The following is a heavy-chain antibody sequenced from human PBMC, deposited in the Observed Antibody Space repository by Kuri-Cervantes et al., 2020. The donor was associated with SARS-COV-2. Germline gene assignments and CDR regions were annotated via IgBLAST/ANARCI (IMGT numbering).Heavy chain of an antibody. CDR2: ISYDGSNK. D-gene: IGHD6-6*01. J-gene: IGHJ4*02. Sequence: GGSLRLSCAVSGGSISNSNWWSWVRQAPGKGLEWVAVISYDGSNKYYADSVKGRFTISRDNAKDSLYLQMNSLRAEDTAVYYCARSPYSSSLIDYWGQGTLVTVSS. CDR1: GGSISNSNW. V-gene: IGHV3-30-3*01. CDR3: ARSPYSSSLIDY.